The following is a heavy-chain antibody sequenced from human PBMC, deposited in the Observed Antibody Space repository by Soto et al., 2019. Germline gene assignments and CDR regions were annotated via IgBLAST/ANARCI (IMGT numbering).Heavy chain of an antibody. CDR3: ARDPVDLFGYMDV. Sequence: QEELVQSGAEVKKPGSSVNVSCKASGGTFASYSITWVRQAPGQRPEWMGEIIPLLRTVNYAQKFQDRVTITGDISTSTVYMALSSLRSDDTAVYYCARDPVDLFGYMDVWGQGTTVTVSS. CDR2: IIPLLRTV. V-gene: IGHV1-69*06. D-gene: IGHD6-25*01. J-gene: IGHJ6*02. CDR1: GGTFASYS.